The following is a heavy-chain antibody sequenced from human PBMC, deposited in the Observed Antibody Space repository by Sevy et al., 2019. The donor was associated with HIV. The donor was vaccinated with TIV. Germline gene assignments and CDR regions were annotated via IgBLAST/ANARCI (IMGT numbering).Heavy chain of an antibody. V-gene: IGHV3-23*01. D-gene: IGHD1-7*01. J-gene: IGHJ3*02. CDR2: LSGNGGST. CDR3: AKDRIWELGDAFDI. Sequence: GGSLRLSCAASGFTFSSYAMSWVRQAPGKGLEWDSGLSGNGGSTKDVDSVKGRFAPSRDNSKNTLYLQMNNLGAEDTAIYFCAKDRIWELGDAFDIWGQGTMVTVSS. CDR1: GFTFSSYA.